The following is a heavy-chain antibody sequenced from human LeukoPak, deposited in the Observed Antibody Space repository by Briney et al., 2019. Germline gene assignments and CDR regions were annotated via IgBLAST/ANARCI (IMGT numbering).Heavy chain of an antibody. V-gene: IGHV3-23*01. CDR2: ISGSGDTT. CDR3: AKDMAPMDV. CDR1: GLTFNNDA. J-gene: IGHJ6*03. Sequence: GGSLRLSCAASGLTFNNDAMNWVRQAPGKGLEWDSAISGSGDTTSYADSVKGRFTISRDNSKNTLYLQMNSLRAEDTAVYYCAKDMAPMDVWGKGTTVTVSS. D-gene: IGHD3-10*01.